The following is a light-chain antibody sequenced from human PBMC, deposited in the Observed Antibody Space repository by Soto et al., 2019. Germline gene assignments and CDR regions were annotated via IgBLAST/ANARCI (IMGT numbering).Light chain of an antibody. V-gene: IGKV3-20*01. J-gene: IGKJ4*01. CDR1: QSVRNNY. Sequence: EIVLTQAPDTLSLSPGERATLSCRASQSVRNNYLAWYQQKPGQAPRLLIYGASSRATGIPDRFSGSVSETDFTLTISRLEPEDFAVYYCHQYTGSPHSFGGGTKVEI. CDR3: HQYTGSPHS. CDR2: GAS.